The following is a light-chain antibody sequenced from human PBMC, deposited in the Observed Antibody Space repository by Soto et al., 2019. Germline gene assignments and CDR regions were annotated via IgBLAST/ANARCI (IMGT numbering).Light chain of an antibody. CDR1: QSVSSY. CDR3: QQRSNWPLT. V-gene: IGKV3-11*01. CDR2: DAS. J-gene: IGKJ4*01. Sequence: PGARATLSCRASQSVSSYLAWYQQKPGQAPRLLIYDASNRATGIPARFSGSGSGTDFTLTISSLEPEDFAVYYCQQRSNWPLTFGGGTKVDIK.